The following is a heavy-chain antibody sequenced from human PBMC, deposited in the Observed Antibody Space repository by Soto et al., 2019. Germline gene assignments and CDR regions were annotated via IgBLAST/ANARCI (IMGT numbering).Heavy chain of an antibody. CDR3: ARRRVPDQYYFDY. CDR1: GGSISSSGYY. D-gene: IGHD2-2*01. V-gene: IGHV4-39*01. CDR2: IYYSGST. Sequence: PSETLSLTCTVSGGSISSSGYYWGWIRQPPGKGLEWIASIYYSGSTYYNPSLKSRVTISVDTSKNQFSLNLSSVTAADTAVYYCARRRVPDQYYFDYWGQGTLVTVAS. J-gene: IGHJ4*02.